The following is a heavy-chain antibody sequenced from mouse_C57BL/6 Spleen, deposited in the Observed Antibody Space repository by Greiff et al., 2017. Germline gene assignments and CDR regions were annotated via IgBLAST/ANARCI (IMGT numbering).Heavy chain of an antibody. D-gene: IGHD1-1*01. V-gene: IGHV1-81*01. Sequence: VQLKQSGAELARPGASVKLSCKASGYTFTSYGISWVKQRTGQGLEWIGEIYPRSGNTYYNEKFKGKATLTADKSSSTAYMELRSLTSEDSAVYFCARNYGSSSYFDYWGQGTTLTVSS. CDR3: ARNYGSSSYFDY. CDR1: GYTFTSYG. J-gene: IGHJ2*01. CDR2: IYPRSGNT.